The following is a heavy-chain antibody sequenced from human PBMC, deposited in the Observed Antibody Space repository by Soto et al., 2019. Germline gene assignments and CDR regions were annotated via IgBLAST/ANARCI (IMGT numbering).Heavy chain of an antibody. CDR3: ARETYYYDSSGPVYFDY. D-gene: IGHD3-22*01. V-gene: IGHV1-69*12. CDR1: GGTFSSYA. J-gene: IGHJ4*02. Sequence: QVQLVQSGAEVKKPGSSVKVSCKASGGTFSSYAISWVRQAPGQGLEWMGGIIPIFGTANYAQKFQGRVTITADESTSTAYMELSSLRSEDTAVYYCARETYYYDSSGPVYFDYWGQGTLVTVSS. CDR2: IIPIFGTA.